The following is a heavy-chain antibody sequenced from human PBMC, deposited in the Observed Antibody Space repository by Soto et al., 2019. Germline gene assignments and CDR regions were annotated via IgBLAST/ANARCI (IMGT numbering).Heavy chain of an antibody. J-gene: IGHJ3*02. Sequence: SETLSITCTVSGGSISSGDYYWSWIRQPPGKGLEWIGYIYYSGSTYYNPSLKSRVTISVDTSKNQFSLKLSSVTAADTAVYYCARSNYYDSSGYRIDAFAIWGQGTMVTV. D-gene: IGHD3-22*01. CDR2: IYYSGST. CDR3: ARSNYYDSSGYRIDAFAI. V-gene: IGHV4-30-4*01. CDR1: GGSISSGDYY.